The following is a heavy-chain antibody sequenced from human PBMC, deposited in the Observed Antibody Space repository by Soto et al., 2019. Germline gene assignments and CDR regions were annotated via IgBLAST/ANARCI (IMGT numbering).Heavy chain of an antibody. Sequence: QVQLQQWGAGLLKPSETLSLTCVVYGGSFSGYYWSWIRQPPGKGLEWIGEINHSGCTNYNPSLKSRVTISVDTSKNQFALKLSSVTAADTAVYYCARGNRGLWTRIWGQGTMVTVSS. J-gene: IGHJ3*02. CDR3: ARGNRGLWTRI. CDR1: GGSFSGYY. CDR2: INHSGCT. D-gene: IGHD3-10*01. V-gene: IGHV4-34*01.